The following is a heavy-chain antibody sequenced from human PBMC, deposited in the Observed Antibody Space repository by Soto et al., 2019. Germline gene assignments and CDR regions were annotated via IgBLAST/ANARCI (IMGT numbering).Heavy chain of an antibody. CDR3: ERALTYYYDSSGINYFDY. CDR1: GGTFSSYA. D-gene: IGHD3-22*01. J-gene: IGHJ4*02. Sequence: GASVKVSCKASGGTFSSYAISWVRQAPGQGLEWMGGIIPIFGTANYAQKFQGRVTITADESTSTAYMELSSLRSEDTAVYYCERALTYYYDSSGINYFDYWGQGTLVTVSS. CDR2: IIPIFGTA. V-gene: IGHV1-69*13.